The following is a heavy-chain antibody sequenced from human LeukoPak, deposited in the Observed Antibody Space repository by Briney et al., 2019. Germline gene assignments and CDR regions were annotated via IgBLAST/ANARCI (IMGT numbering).Heavy chain of an antibody. CDR3: ARGPSTQYGLDV. CDR1: GASISSSY. J-gene: IGHJ6*02. V-gene: IGHV4-59*01. Sequence: SETLSLTCTVSGASISSSYWSWIRQPPGKGLEWIRYISYSGSTNYIPSLKTRVAISVDTSKNRFSLNLSSVTAADTAVYYCARGPSTQYGLDVWGQGTTVTVSS. CDR2: ISYSGST.